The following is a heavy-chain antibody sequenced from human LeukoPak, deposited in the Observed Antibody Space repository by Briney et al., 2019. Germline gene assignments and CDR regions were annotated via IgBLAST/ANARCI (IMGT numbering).Heavy chain of an antibody. V-gene: IGHV1-18*01. CDR2: ISTYNGKR. D-gene: IGHD3-22*01. CDR3: AKNYYYDNTGYWGAFDI. CDR1: GYTFTSYG. J-gene: IGHJ3*02. Sequence: ASVKVSCTASGYTFTSYGIGWVRQAPGQGLEWMGWISTYNGKRNYAQKFQDRVTMTTDTSTSTAYMELRSLRSGDTAIYHCAKNYYYDNTGYWGAFDIWGQGTMVTVSS.